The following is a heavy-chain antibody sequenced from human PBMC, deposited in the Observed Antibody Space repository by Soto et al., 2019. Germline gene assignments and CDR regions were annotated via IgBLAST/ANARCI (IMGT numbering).Heavy chain of an antibody. V-gene: IGHV4-34*01. D-gene: IGHD6-13*01. CDR2: INHSGST. Sequence: QVQLQQWGAGLLKPSETLSLTCAVYGGSFSGYYWSWIRQPPGKGLEWIGEINHSGSTNYNPSLKSRVTISVDTSKNQFSLKRSSVTAADTAVYYCARGVMQQLVRLSWFDPWGQGTLVTVSS. CDR1: GGSFSGYY. CDR3: ARGVMQQLVRLSWFDP. J-gene: IGHJ5*02.